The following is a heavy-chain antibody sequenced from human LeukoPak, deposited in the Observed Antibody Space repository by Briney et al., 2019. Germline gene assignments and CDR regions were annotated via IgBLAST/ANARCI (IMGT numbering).Heavy chain of an antibody. J-gene: IGHJ4*02. D-gene: IGHD3-3*01. CDR1: GFTFSSYA. CDR2: ISYDGSNK. V-gene: IGHV3-30-3*01. Sequence: PGRSLRLSCAASGFTFSSYAMHWVRQAPGKGLEWVAVISYDGSNKYYADSVKGRFTISRDNSKNTLYLQMNSLRAEDTAVYYCAREGDDFWSGYCYFDYWGQGTLVTVSS. CDR3: AREGDDFWSGYCYFDY.